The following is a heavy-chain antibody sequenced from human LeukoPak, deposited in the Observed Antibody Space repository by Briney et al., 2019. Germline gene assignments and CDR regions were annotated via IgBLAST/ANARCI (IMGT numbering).Heavy chain of an antibody. CDR1: GYTFPGYY. CDR3: ARGGSAWDNPFDY. D-gene: IGHD6-19*01. Sequence: ASVKVSCKASGYTFPGYYIHWVRQAPGQGLEWMGWINPTSGGTKYAQKFQGRVTMTRDTSISTAYMELSRLRADDTAVFYCARGGSAWDNPFDYWGQGTLVTVSS. CDR2: INPTSGGT. J-gene: IGHJ4*02. V-gene: IGHV1-2*02.